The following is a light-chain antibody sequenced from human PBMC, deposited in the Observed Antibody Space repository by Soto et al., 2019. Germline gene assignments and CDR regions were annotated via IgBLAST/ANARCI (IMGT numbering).Light chain of an antibody. CDR2: KAS. Sequence: IQLTQSPSTMSASVGDRVTITCRASQSIGDLLAWYQQKPGEAPKLLIYKASYLESGVPSRFSGSGSGTEFTLTVSSLQPEDLATYYCQHYSAFSVTFGQGTKVDIK. CDR3: QHYSAFSVT. CDR1: QSIGDL. J-gene: IGKJ1*01. V-gene: IGKV1-5*03.